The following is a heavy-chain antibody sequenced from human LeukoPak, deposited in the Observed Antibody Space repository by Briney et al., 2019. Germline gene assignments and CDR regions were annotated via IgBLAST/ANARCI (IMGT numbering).Heavy chain of an antibody. Sequence: PSETLSLTCAVSGGSISSGGYSWSWIRQPPGKGLECIGYIYHSGSTYYNPSLKSRVTISVDRSKNQFSLKLSSVTAADTAVYYCARVYYDSSGYPAFDYWGQGTLVTVSS. J-gene: IGHJ4*02. D-gene: IGHD3-22*01. CDR1: GGSISSGGYS. V-gene: IGHV4-30-2*01. CDR2: IYHSGST. CDR3: ARVYYDSSGYPAFDY.